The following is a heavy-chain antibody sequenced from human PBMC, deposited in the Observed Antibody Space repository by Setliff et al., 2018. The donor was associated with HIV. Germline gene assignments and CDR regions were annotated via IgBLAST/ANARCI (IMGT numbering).Heavy chain of an antibody. J-gene: IGHJ5*02. CDR2: IHQSGST. V-gene: IGHV4-38-2*02. Sequence: PSETLSLTCSVSGYSISRGYYWGWIRQPPGKGLEWIGSIHQSGSTYYNSSLKSRVTMSLDTSKNKFSLKLSSVTAADTAVYYCARDLGSAYSYAQGRFDPWGQGTLVTVSS. D-gene: IGHD5-18*01. CDR1: GYSISRGYY. CDR3: ARDLGSAYSYAQGRFDP.